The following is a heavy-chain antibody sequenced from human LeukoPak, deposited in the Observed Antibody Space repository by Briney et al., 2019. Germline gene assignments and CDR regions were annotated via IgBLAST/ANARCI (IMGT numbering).Heavy chain of an antibody. J-gene: IGHJ4*02. CDR2: ILPSGGIT. Sequence: GASVKVSCKASGYTFTSYYIHWVRQAPGQGLEWLGVILPSGGITTYAQKLQGRVTMTTDTSTSTAYMELRSLRSDDTAVYYCARSRRDGYNYAPRVIDYWGQGTLVTVSS. V-gene: IGHV1-46*01. D-gene: IGHD5-24*01. CDR3: ARSRRDGYNYAPRVIDY. CDR1: GYTFTSYY.